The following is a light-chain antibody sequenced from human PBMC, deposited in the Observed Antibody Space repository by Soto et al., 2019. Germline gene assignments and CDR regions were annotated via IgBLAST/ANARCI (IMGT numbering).Light chain of an antibody. J-gene: IGKJ5*01. V-gene: IGKV1-16*02. CDR2: AAS. CDR1: QDIGDY. Sequence: DIQMTQSPSSLSASVGDRVTITCRASQDIGDYLAWFQQKPGKAPKPLIYAASRLQSGVSSKFSGSGSGTDFALTISSLQPDDLATYYCQHYNSFPITFGQGTRLEIK. CDR3: QHYNSFPIT.